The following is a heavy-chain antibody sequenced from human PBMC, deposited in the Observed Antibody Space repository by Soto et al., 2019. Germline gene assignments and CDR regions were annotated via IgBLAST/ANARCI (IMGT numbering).Heavy chain of an antibody. J-gene: IGHJ4*02. D-gene: IGHD3-16*01. Sequence: GGSLRLSCVASGFAFSSFGVHWVRQAPGKGLEWVAIIWYDGSDKYYGDSVKGRFTISRDNSKNTLFLQMNSLRAEDTAVYHCAFGNLSYYFDYWGQGTPVTVSS. CDR3: AFGNLSYYFDY. CDR2: IWYDGSDK. V-gene: IGHV3-33*01. CDR1: GFAFSSFG.